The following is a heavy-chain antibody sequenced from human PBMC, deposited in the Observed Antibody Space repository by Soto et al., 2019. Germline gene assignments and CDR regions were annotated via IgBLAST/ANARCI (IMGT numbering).Heavy chain of an antibody. CDR3: TTWISVVTPRRLAFDI. V-gene: IGHV3-73*01. CDR2: IRSKANSYAT. J-gene: IGHJ3*02. D-gene: IGHD2-21*02. CDR1: GFTCSGSA. Sequence: KVSCAASGFTCSGSAMHWVRQASGKGLEWVGRIRSKANSYATAYAASVKGRFTISRDDSKNTAYLQMNSLKTEDTAVYYCTTWISVVTPRRLAFDIWGQGTMVTVSS.